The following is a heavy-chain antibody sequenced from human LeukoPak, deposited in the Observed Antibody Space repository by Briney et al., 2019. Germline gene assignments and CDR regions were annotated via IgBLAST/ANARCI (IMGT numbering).Heavy chain of an antibody. J-gene: IGHJ4*02. CDR2: IYTSGST. CDR3: AIETAYYFDY. D-gene: IGHD5-18*01. Sequence: PSQTLSLTCTVSGGSISSGSYYWSWIRQPAGKGLEWIGRIYTSGSTNYNPSLKSRVTISVDTSKNQFSLKLSSVTAAGTAVYYCAIETAYYFDYWGQGTLVTVSS. V-gene: IGHV4-61*02. CDR1: GGSISSGSYY.